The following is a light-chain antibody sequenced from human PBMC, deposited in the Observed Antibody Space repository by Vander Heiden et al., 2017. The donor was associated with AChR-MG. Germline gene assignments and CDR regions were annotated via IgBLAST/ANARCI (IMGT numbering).Light chain of an antibody. Sequence: QSVLTQPPSVSAAPGQRVTISCSGIASNIGDNFVSWYQHVPGTSPILFIYGDMWRSPGISDRFSASKSGTSATLDIAGLQPGDEADYYCGAWDSSLSVVVFGSGTRVTGL. CDR2: GDM. CDR3: GAWDSSLSVVV. V-gene: IGLV1-51*02. CDR1: ASNIGDNF. J-gene: IGLJ1*01.